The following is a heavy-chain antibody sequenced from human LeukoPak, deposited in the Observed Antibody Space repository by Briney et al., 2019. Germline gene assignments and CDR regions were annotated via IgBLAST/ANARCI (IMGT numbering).Heavy chain of an antibody. J-gene: IGHJ5*02. V-gene: IGHV3-66*04. D-gene: IGHD5-18*01. CDR1: GFTVSTNY. CDR3: ARHGYNYGSSFGWFDP. Sequence: GGSLRLSCAASGFTVSTNYMSWVRQTPGKGLEWVSIIHSSGGTYYADSVKGRFTISRDNSKNTLYLQMNSLRAEDTAVYYCARHGYNYGSSFGWFDPWGQGTLVTVSS. CDR2: IHSSGGT.